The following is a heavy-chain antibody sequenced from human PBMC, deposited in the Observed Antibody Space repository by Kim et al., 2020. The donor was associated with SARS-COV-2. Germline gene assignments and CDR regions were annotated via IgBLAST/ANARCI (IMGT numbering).Heavy chain of an antibody. J-gene: IGHJ4*02. V-gene: IGHV4-59*08. CDR2: IYYSGST. Sequence: SQTLSLTCTVSGGSISSYYWSWIRQPPGKGLEWIGYIYYSGSTNYNPSLKSRVTISVDTSKNQFSLKLSSVTAADTAVYYCASLTVTTRADYWGQGTLVTVSS. D-gene: IGHD4-17*01. CDR3: ASLTVTTRADY. CDR1: GGSISSYY.